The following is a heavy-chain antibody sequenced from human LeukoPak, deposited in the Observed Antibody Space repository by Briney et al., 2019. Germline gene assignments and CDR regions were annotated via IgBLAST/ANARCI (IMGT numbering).Heavy chain of an antibody. CDR2: ISDTGSTI. Sequence: GGSLRLSCVVSGFSFSDSYMTWIRQTPGKGLEWVSYISDTGSTIYYADSVKGRFTISRDNAKNSLYLQMNSLRAEDTALYYCAKGLYGSGSCAFDIWGQGTMVTVSS. D-gene: IGHD3-10*01. CDR3: AKGLYGSGSCAFDI. CDR1: GFSFSDSY. V-gene: IGHV3-11*01. J-gene: IGHJ3*02.